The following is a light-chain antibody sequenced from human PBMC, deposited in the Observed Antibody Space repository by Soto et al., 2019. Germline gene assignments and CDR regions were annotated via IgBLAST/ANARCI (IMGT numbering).Light chain of an antibody. Sequence: QSVLTQPASVSGSPGQSITISCTGTSSDVGGYNYVSWYQQHPGKAPKLMIYDVSNRPSGVSNRFSGSKSGSTASLTISGRQEADEADYYCSTSTRSSTPYVFGTGTKLTVL. CDR3: STSTRSSTPYV. CDR1: SSDVGGYNY. CDR2: DVS. V-gene: IGLV2-14*01. J-gene: IGLJ1*01.